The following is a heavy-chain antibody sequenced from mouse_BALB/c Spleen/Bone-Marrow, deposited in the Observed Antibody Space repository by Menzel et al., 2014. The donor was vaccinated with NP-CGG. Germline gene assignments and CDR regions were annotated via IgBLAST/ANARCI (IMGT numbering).Heavy chain of an antibody. J-gene: IGHJ3*01. D-gene: IGHD2-2*01. CDR3: AREVYGSWFAY. CDR2: INPNSDYT. CDR1: GYTFTYYT. Sequence: VKLQESGAELARPGASVKMSCKASGYTFTYYTMYWVKQRPGQGLEWIEYINPNSDYTNYNQKFKDKATLTADKSSSTAYMQLSSLTSEDSAVYYCAREVYGSWFAYWGQGTLVTVSA. V-gene: IGHV1-4*01.